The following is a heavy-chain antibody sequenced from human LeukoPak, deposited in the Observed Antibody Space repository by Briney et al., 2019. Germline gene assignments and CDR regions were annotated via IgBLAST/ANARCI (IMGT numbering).Heavy chain of an antibody. CDR3: ARVVVVIFGTNWFDP. V-gene: IGHV3-30*04. Sequence: PGGSLRLSCAASGFTFSSYAMHWVRQAPGKGLEWVAVISYDGSNKYYADSVKGRFTISRDNAKNSLYLQMNSLRAGDTAVYYCARVVVVIFGTNWFDPWGQGTLVTVSS. D-gene: IGHD3-22*01. CDR1: GFTFSSYA. CDR2: ISYDGSNK. J-gene: IGHJ5*02.